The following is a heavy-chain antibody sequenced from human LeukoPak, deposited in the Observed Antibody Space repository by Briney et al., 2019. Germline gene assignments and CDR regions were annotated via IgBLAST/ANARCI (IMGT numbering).Heavy chain of an antibody. J-gene: IGHJ4*02. CDR3: ARGFGDLFVFDY. V-gene: IGHV3-21*01. CDR2: ISSSSSYI. Sequence: GGSLRLSCAASGFTFSSYSMNWVRQAPGKGLEWVSSISSSSSYIYYADSVKGRFTISRDNAKNSLYLQMNSLRAEDTAVYYCARGFGDLFVFDYWGQGTLVTVSS. D-gene: IGHD3-10*01. CDR1: GFTFSSYS.